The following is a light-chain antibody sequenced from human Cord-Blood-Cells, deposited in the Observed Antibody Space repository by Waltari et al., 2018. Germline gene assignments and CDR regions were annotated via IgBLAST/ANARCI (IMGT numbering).Light chain of an antibody. CDR3: SSYAGSNNLV. J-gene: IGLJ2*01. V-gene: IGLV2-8*01. CDR1: RGDGGGHNY. CDR2: EVS. Sequence: QSALTQPPSASGSPGPSLTIPCTGTRGDGGGHNYVSWSQQHPGKAPKLMIYEVSKRPSGVPDRFSGSQSGNTASLTVSGLQAEDEADYYCSSYAGSNNLVFGGGTKLTVL.